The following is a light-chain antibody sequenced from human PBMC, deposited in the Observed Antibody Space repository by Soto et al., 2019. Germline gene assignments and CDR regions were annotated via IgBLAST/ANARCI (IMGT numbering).Light chain of an antibody. Sequence: QSALTQPASVSGSPGQSITISCTGTSSDVGAYDYVSWYQQHPGKAPKLMIYDVYARPSGVPHRFSGSKSGNTASLTISGLQSDDEADYYCSSYTNTMSYVFGTGTKLTVL. CDR2: DVY. CDR1: SSDVGAYDY. V-gene: IGLV2-14*03. J-gene: IGLJ1*01. CDR3: SSYTNTMSYV.